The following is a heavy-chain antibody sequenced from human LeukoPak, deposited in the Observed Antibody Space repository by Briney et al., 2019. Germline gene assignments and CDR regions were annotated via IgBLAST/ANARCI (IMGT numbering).Heavy chain of an antibody. CDR2: IYHSGST. D-gene: IGHD6-13*01. V-gene: IGHV4-4*02. J-gene: IGHJ4*02. CDR3: ASDKGYSNNYFDY. Sequence: PSETLSLTCAVSGGSISSSNWWSWVRQPPGKGLEWIGEIYHSGSTNYNPSLKSRVTISVDTSKNQFSLKLSSMTAADTAVYYCASDKGYSNNYFDYWGQGTLVTVSS. CDR1: GGSISSSNW.